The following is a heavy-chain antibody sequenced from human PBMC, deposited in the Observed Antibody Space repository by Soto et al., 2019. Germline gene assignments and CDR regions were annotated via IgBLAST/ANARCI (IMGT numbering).Heavy chain of an antibody. CDR2: IYWDDDK. V-gene: IGHV2-5*02. CDR3: ARRRVPNFDY. D-gene: IGHD3-3*01. Sequence: QITLKESGPPLVKPTQTLTLTCTFSGFSRSTSGVCVGWIRQPPGRALEWLALIYWDDDKRYSPSLKSRLTITKDTSQKQVALNMTNMDPVDTATYYCARRRVPNFDYWGQGTLVTVSS. J-gene: IGHJ4*02. CDR1: GFSRSTSGVC.